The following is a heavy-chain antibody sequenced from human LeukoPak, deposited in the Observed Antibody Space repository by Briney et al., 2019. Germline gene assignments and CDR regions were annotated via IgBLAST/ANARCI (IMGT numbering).Heavy chain of an antibody. CDR2: IYYSGST. Sequence: SETLSLTCTVSGGSISSYYWSWIRQPPGKGLEWIGYIYYSGSTNYNPSLKSRVTISVDTSKNQFSLKLSSVTAADTAVYYCARDGGWGSPAYYYYGMGVWGQGTTVTVSS. V-gene: IGHV4-59*01. D-gene: IGHD6-19*01. CDR1: GGSISSYY. CDR3: ARDGGWGSPAYYYYGMGV. J-gene: IGHJ6*02.